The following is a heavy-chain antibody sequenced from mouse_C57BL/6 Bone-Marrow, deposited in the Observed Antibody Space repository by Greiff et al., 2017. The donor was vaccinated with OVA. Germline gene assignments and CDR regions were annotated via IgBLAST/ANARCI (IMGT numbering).Heavy chain of an antibody. D-gene: IGHD1-1*01. CDR1: GYTFTDYE. J-gene: IGHJ2*01. CDR2: IDPETGGT. CDR3: TRPNYDGSSYDY. Sequence: QVQLQQSGAELVRPGASVTLSCKASGYTFTDYEMHWVKQTPVHGLEWIGAIDPETGGTAYNQKFKGKAILTADKSSSTAYMELRSLTSEDSAVYYCTRPNYDGSSYDYWGQGTTLTVSS. V-gene: IGHV1-15*01.